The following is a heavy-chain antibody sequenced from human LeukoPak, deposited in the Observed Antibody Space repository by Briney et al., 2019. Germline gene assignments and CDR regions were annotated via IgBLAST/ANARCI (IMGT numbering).Heavy chain of an antibody. D-gene: IGHD3-9*01. Sequence: GASVKVSCKASGYTFTAYYMHWVRQAPGQGLEWMGWLNPNGGGTNYAQKFQGRVTMTRDTSISTAYMELSRLRSDDTAVYYCARGPLTRSTIFLIDYGMDVWGQGTTVTVSS. CDR3: ARGPLTRSTIFLIDYGMDV. J-gene: IGHJ6*02. CDR1: GYTFTAYY. V-gene: IGHV1-2*02. CDR2: LNPNGGGT.